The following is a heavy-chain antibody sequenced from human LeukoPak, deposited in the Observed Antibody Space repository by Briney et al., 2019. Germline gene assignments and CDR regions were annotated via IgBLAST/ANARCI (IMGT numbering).Heavy chain of an antibody. D-gene: IGHD2-15*01. J-gene: IGHJ4*02. V-gene: IGHV7-4-1*02. Sequence: ASVKVSCKASGYTFTSYAMNWVRQAPGQGLEWMGWINTNTGNPTYAQGFTGRSVFSLDTSVSTAYLQISSLKAEDTAVYYCARAVVVVAAKGLGIDYWGQGTLVTVSS. CDR2: INTNTGNP. CDR1: GYTFTSYA. CDR3: ARAVVVVAAKGLGIDY.